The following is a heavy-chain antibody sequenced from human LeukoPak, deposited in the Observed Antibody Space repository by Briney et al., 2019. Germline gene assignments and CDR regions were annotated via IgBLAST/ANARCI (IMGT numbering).Heavy chain of an antibody. J-gene: IGHJ4*02. D-gene: IGHD4-23*01. CDR2: IYHSGST. Sequence: SETLSLTCTVSGGSISSSDYYWGWIRQPPGKGLEWIASIYHSGSTNYNPSLKSRVTISVDTSKKQFSLKLNSVTAADTAVYYCARHGNLYGGNSNRGYYDYWGQGTLVTVSS. CDR1: GGSISSSDYY. V-gene: IGHV4-39*01. CDR3: ARHGNLYGGNSNRGYYDY.